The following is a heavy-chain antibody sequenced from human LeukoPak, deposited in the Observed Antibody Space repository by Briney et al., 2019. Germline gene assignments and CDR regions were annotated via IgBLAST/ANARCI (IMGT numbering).Heavy chain of an antibody. D-gene: IGHD6-19*01. CDR1: GGSISSYY. J-gene: IGHJ4*02. CDR3: AGLRYSSGWCTQIDY. CDR2: IYYSGST. Sequence: SETLSLTCTVSGGSISSYYWSWIRQPPGKGLEWIGYIYYSGSTNYNPSLKSRVTISVDTSKNQFSLRLSSVTAADTAVYYCAGLRYSSGWCTQIDYWGQGTLVTVSS. V-gene: IGHV4-59*01.